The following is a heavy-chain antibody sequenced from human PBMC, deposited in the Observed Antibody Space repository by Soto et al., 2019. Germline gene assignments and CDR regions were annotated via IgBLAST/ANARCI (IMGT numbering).Heavy chain of an antibody. Sequence: GGSLRLSCAASGFTFSSYSMNWVRQAPGKGLEWVSYISSSSSTIYYADSVKGRFTISRDNAKNSLYLQMNSLRAEDTAVYYCARDLTGYYYYYYMDVWGKGTTVTVSS. V-gene: IGHV3-48*01. D-gene: IGHD3-9*01. CDR1: GFTFSSYS. J-gene: IGHJ6*03. CDR2: ISSSSSTI. CDR3: ARDLTGYYYYYYMDV.